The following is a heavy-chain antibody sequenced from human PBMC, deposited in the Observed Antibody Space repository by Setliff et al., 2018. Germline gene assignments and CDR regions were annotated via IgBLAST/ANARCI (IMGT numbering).Heavy chain of an antibody. Sequence: GESLKISCKGSGYRCSSHWIGLVRQMPGKGLEWMGIICPGDSDTRYSSSFQGQVAISADKSISTAYLQWSSLKASDTAMYYCASSSGSSSNDAFDIWGQGKTVTVSS. CDR3: ASSSGSSSNDAFDI. CDR2: ICPGDSDT. D-gene: IGHD1-26*01. CDR1: GYRCSSHW. V-gene: IGHV5-51*01. J-gene: IGHJ3*02.